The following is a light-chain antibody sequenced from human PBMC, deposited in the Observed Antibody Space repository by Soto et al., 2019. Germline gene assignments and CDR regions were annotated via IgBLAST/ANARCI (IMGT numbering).Light chain of an antibody. CDR2: GAS. Sequence: EIVLTKSPGTLSLSPGERATLSCRASQSVSSSYLAWYQQKPGQAPRLLIYGASSRATGIPDRFSGSGSGTDFTLTFSRLEPEDSAVYYCQQYGSSPTWTFGQGTKVDIK. CDR1: QSVSSSY. CDR3: QQYGSSPTWT. V-gene: IGKV3-20*01. J-gene: IGKJ1*01.